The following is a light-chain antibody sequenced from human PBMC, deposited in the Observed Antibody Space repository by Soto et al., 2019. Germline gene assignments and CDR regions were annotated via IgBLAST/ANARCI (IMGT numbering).Light chain of an antibody. J-gene: IGKJ1*01. CDR1: QSISTW. V-gene: IGKV1-5*03. Sequence: DIQMTQSPSTLSASVGDRVTITCRASQSISTWLAWYQQKPGKAPNLLIYKASSLESGVPSRFXXSGSGTEFILTISSLQPDDFATYYCQQYSSDSRTFGQGTKVEIK. CDR2: KAS. CDR3: QQYSSDSRT.